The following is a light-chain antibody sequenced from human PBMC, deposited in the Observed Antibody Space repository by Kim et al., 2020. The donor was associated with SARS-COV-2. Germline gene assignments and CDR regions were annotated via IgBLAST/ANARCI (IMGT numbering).Light chain of an antibody. J-gene: IGKJ2*01. V-gene: IGKV3-11*01. CDR3: QQRNMWPLT. CDR2: DAS. CDR1: QSISNH. Sequence: LSPGESATLSCRASQSISNHLGWYQQKPGQAPRLVISDASNRAAGFPPRFSGSGSGTDFILTISNLEPEDFAVYYCQQRNMWPLTFGQGTKVDIK.